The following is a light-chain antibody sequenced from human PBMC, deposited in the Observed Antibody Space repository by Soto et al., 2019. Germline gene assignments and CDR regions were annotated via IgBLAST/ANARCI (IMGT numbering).Light chain of an antibody. CDR2: EGS. CDR1: SSDVGSYNL. V-gene: IGLV2-23*01. Sequence: QSVLTQPASVSGSPGQSITISCTGTSSDVGSYNLVSWYQQRPGKAPKLMIYEGSKRPSGVSNRFSGSKSGNTASLTISGLQSEDEADYYCCSYAGSPFVFGTGTKVPVL. CDR3: CSYAGSPFV. J-gene: IGLJ1*01.